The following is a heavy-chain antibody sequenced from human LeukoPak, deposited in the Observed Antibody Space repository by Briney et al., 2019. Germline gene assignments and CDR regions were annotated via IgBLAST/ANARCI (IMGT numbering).Heavy chain of an antibody. CDR2: MSYDGTNK. CDR1: GFTFSSYG. J-gene: IGHJ4*02. Sequence: PGRSLRLSCAASGFTFSSYGMNWVRQAPGKGLEWVAVMSYDGTNKFYADSVKGRFTISRDNSKNTVYLQKNSLRAEDTAVYYCANGGWYGGRASPDYWGQGTLVTVSS. D-gene: IGHD6-19*01. CDR3: ANGGWYGGRASPDY. V-gene: IGHV3-30*18.